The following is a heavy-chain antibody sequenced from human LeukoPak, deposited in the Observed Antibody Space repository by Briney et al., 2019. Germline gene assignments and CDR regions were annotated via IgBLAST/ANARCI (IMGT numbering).Heavy chain of an antibody. D-gene: IGHD3-9*01. Sequence: GGSLRLSCAASGFTFSSYEMNWVRQAPGKGLEWVSYISSSGSTIYYADSVEGRFTISRDNAKNSLYLQMNSLRAEDTAVYYCARVEDYDILTGFDYWGQGTLVTVSS. J-gene: IGHJ4*02. V-gene: IGHV3-48*03. CDR3: ARVEDYDILTGFDY. CDR2: ISSSGSTI. CDR1: GFTFSSYE.